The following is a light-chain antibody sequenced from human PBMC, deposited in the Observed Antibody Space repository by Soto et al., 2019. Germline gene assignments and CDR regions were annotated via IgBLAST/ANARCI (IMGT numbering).Light chain of an antibody. CDR1: QDMSNY. V-gene: IGKV1-33*01. CDR3: QQYDNLLLFT. Sequence: DIQMTQSPSSLSASVGDRVTITCQASQDMSNYLNWYQKKPGKAPKLLIYDASKLETGVPSRFSGSGSGTDFTFTISSLQPEDIATYYCQQYDNLLLFTFGPGTKVDNK. CDR2: DAS. J-gene: IGKJ3*01.